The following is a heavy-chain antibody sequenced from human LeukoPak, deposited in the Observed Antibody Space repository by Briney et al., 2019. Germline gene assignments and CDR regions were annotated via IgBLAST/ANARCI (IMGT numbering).Heavy chain of an antibody. V-gene: IGHV1-2*02. Sequence: ASVKVSCKASGYTFTGYYMHWVRPAPGQGLEWMGWINPNSGGTNYAQKFQGRVTMTRDTSISTAYMELSRLRSDDTAVYYCARHAEYYYDSSGLFYGMDVWGQGTTVTVSS. D-gene: IGHD3-22*01. CDR2: INPNSGGT. CDR3: ARHAEYYYDSSGLFYGMDV. J-gene: IGHJ6*02. CDR1: GYTFTGYY.